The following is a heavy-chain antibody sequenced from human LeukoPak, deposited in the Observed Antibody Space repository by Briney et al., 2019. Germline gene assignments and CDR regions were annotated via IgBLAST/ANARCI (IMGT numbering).Heavy chain of an antibody. CDR2: ISYSGST. Sequence: SETLSLTCTVSGGSISSYYWSWIRQPPGKGLECIGYISYSGSTNYNPSLKSRVTISVDTSKKQFSLILSSVTAADTAVYYRARISNWFDPWGQGTLVTVSS. CDR3: ARISNWFDP. V-gene: IGHV4-59*01. CDR1: GGSISSYY. J-gene: IGHJ5*02.